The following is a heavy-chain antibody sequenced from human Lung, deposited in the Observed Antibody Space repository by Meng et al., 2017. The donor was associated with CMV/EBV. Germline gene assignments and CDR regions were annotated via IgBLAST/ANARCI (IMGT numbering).Heavy chain of an antibody. Sequence: SXXVSXKTSGGTFSSYTIGWVRQAPGQGLEWMGRVIPILGIASYSQKFQGRVTITADKSTSTAYMELSSLRSEDTAVYYCAKWGWGALYGGMDVWGQGTTVTVSS. V-gene: IGHV1-69*02. D-gene: IGHD3-16*01. CDR2: VIPILGIA. J-gene: IGHJ6*02. CDR1: GGTFSSYT. CDR3: AKWGWGALYGGMDV.